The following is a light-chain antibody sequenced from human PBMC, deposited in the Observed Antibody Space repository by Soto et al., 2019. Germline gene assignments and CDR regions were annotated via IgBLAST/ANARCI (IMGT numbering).Light chain of an antibody. CDR1: QSVRSNY. CDR3: QQYDPSPRT. Sequence: EIVLTQSPGTLSLSPGERATLSCRASQSVRSNYLAWYQQKPGQAPRLLIYGASSRATGIPDRFSGSGFGTDFTLAINRLEPEDFAVYYCQQYDPSPRTFGQGTKVEIK. V-gene: IGKV3-20*01. J-gene: IGKJ1*01. CDR2: GAS.